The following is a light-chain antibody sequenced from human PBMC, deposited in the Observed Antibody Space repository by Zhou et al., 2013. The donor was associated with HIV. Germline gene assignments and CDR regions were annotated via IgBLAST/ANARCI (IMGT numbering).Light chain of an antibody. CDR3: QQYNSYSYT. J-gene: IGKJ2*01. V-gene: IGKV1-5*03. Sequence: DIQMTQSPSTLSASVGDRVTITCRASQSISTWLAWYQQKPGKAPKVLIYKASSLESGVPSRISGRGSGTEFTLTISSLQPDDFATYYCQQYNSYSYTFGQGTKLEIK. CDR2: KAS. CDR1: QSISTW.